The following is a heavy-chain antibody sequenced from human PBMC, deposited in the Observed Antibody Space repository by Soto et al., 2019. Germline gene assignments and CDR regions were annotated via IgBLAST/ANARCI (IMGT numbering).Heavy chain of an antibody. V-gene: IGHV4-30-4*01. D-gene: IGHD6-13*01. CDR1: GGSISSGDYY. CDR3: ASRHSSPYFDY. Sequence: QVQLQESGPGLVKPSQTLSLTCTVSGGSISSGDYYWSWIRQPPGKGLEWIGSIYYSGSSYYNPSLMRRVTIPVDLSNNLVSLKLNPMTAADTAVYYCASRHSSPYFDYWGQGTLVSVSS. J-gene: IGHJ4*02. CDR2: IYYSGSS.